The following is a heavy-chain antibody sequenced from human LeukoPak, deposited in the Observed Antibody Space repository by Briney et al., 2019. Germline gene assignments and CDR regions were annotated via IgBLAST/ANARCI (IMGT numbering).Heavy chain of an antibody. D-gene: IGHD3-10*01. Sequence: GGSLRLSCAASGFTFSSYGMHWVRQAPGKGLEWVAVISYDGSNKYYADSVKGRFTISRDNSKNTLYLQMNSLRAEDTAVYYCAKAGVWFGDQLWGSVPPPWFDPWGQGTLVTVSS. CDR1: GFTFSSYG. CDR3: AKAGVWFGDQLWGSVPPPWFDP. CDR2: ISYDGSNK. V-gene: IGHV3-30*18. J-gene: IGHJ5*02.